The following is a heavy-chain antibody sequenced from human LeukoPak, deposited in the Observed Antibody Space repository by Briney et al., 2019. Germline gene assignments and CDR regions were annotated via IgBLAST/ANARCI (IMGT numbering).Heavy chain of an antibody. D-gene: IGHD6-6*01. CDR2: ISSSSSYI. V-gene: IGHV3-21*01. CDR3: ARFATSSSEYYYGMYV. J-gene: IGHJ6*02. Sequence: GSLRLSCAASGFTFSSYSMNWVRQAPGKGLEWFSSISSSSSYIYYADSVKGRFTISRDNAKNSLYLQMNSLRAEDTAVYYCARFATSSSEYYYGMYVWGQGTTVTVSS. CDR1: GFTFSSYS.